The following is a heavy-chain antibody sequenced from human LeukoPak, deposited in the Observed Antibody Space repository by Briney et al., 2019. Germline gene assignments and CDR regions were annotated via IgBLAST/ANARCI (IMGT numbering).Heavy chain of an antibody. J-gene: IGHJ4*02. CDR3: AWTYYYGSGSYNY. D-gene: IGHD3-10*01. V-gene: IGHV3-48*03. Sequence: GGSPRLSCAASGFTFSSYEMNWVRQAPGKGLEWVSYISSSGSTIYYADSVKGRFTISRDNAKNSLYLQMNSLRAEDTAVYYCAWTYYYGSGSYNYWGQGTLVTVSS. CDR2: ISSSGSTI. CDR1: GFTFSSYE.